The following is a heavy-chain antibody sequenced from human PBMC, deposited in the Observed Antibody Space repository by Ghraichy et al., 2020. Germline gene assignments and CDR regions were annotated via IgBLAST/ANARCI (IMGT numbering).Heavy chain of an antibody. CDR1: GFRVSTNY. V-gene: IGHV3-53*04. CDR2: ITSGGTP. J-gene: IGHJ4*02. CDR3: ARRGEISAFGD. D-gene: IGHD3-16*01. Sequence: GGSLRLSCSVSGFRVSTNYMAWVRQAPGKGLEWVVAITSGGTPYYADSVKGRFTISKHTSENTLDLQMKSLRSDDTAIYYCARRGEISAFGDWGQGALVSVSS.